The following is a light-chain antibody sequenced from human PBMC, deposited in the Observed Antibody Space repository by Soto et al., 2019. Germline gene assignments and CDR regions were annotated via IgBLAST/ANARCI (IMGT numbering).Light chain of an antibody. Sequence: QLVLTQPPSASASLGASVKLTCTLSSGHNSYAIAWHQQQPEKGPRYLKKLNSDGSHSKGDGIPDRFSGSSSGAERYLTISSLQSEDEADYYCQTWSTDIRVFGGGTKVTVL. J-gene: IGLJ3*02. CDR3: QTWSTDIRV. CDR1: SGHNSYA. V-gene: IGLV4-69*01. CDR2: LNSDGSH.